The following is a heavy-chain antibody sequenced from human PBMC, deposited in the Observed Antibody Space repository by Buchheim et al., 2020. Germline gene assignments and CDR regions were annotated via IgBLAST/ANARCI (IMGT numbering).Heavy chain of an antibody. CDR1: GGSISSSSYY. D-gene: IGHD6-13*01. CDR3: AREGMSLKQLALYYFDY. Sequence: QLQLQESGPGLVKPSETLSLTCTVSGGSISSSSYYWGWIRQPPGKGLEWIGSIYYSGSTYYNPSLKSRVTISVDTSKNQFSLKLSSVTAADTAVYYCAREGMSLKQLALYYFDYWGQGTL. V-gene: IGHV4-39*07. CDR2: IYYSGST. J-gene: IGHJ4*02.